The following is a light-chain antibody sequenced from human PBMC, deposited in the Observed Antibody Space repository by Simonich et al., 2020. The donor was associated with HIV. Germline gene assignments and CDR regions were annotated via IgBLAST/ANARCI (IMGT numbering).Light chain of an antibody. CDR3: QSYDSSLSGVV. CDR1: SSNIGAGYD. Sequence: QSVLTQPPSVSGAPGQRVTISCTGSSSNIGAGYDVHWYQQLPGKAPKLLIYGNSKRPSGVPDRFSGSKSGTSASLAITGLQAKDEADYYCQSYDSSLSGVVFGGGTKLTVL. V-gene: IGLV1-40*01. CDR2: GNS. J-gene: IGLJ2*01.